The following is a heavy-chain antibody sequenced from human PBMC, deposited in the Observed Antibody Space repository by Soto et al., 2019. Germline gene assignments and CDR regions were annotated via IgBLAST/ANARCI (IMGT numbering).Heavy chain of an antibody. J-gene: IGHJ6*02. D-gene: IGHD3-22*01. CDR1: GYTFTSYD. CDR3: ARGGPMIVVERPPNYYGMDV. CDR2: MNPNSGNT. V-gene: IGHV1-8*01. Sequence: QVQLVQSGAEVKKPGASVKVSCKASGYTFTSYDINWVRQATGQGLEWMGWMNPNSGNTSYAQKFQGRVTMTRNTSISTAYMELSSLRSEDTAVYYCARGGPMIVVERPPNYYGMDVWGQGTTVTVSS.